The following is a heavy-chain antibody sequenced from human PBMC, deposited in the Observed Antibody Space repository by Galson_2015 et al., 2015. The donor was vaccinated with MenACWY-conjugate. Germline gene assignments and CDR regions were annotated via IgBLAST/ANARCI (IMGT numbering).Heavy chain of an antibody. V-gene: IGHV5-51*01. Sequence: QSGAEVKQPGESLKISCTGSGYYFTSYWIAWVRQIPGKGLEWMGLISTGDSNTRYSPSFQGQVTISADKSISTAYLQWSSLKASDTAMYYCARHPPGGRGMDVWGQGTTVTVSS. CDR2: ISTGDSNT. J-gene: IGHJ6*02. CDR3: ARHPPGGRGMDV. D-gene: IGHD1-26*01. CDR1: GYYFTSYW.